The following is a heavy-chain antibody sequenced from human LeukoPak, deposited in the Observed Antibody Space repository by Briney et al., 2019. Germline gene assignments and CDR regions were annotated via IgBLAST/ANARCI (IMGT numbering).Heavy chain of an antibody. CDR1: GFTFSSYA. CDR3: ARLRAAQTYDY. CDR2: IRQDGNEK. J-gene: IGHJ4*02. D-gene: IGHD6-13*01. Sequence: GGSLRLSCAASGFTFSSYAMHWVRQAPGKGLEWVANIRQDGNEKYYVDSEKGRFTISRDNAKNSLYLQMNSLRAEDTAVYYCARLRAAQTYDYWGQGTLVTVSS. V-gene: IGHV3-7*04.